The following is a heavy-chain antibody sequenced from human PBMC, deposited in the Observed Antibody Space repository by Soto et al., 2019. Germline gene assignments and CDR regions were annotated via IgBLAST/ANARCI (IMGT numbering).Heavy chain of an antibody. V-gene: IGHV1-2*04. CDR2: INPNGGVT. CDR1: GDSFNDYY. Sequence: QVQLVQSGAEVRKPGASVTVSCRSSGDSFNDYYIHWVRQAPGQGFEWMGWINPNGGVTKYAQKFQGWVSMTRDTSIRTVYMQLGRLRSDDTAVYYCARESGGATAPLDYYYFYMDVWGTGTTVTVSS. CDR3: ARESGGATAPLDYYYFYMDV. J-gene: IGHJ6*03. D-gene: IGHD5-12*01.